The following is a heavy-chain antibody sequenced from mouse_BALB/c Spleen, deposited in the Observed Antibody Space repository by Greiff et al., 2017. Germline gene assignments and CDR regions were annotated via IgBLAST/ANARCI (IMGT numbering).Heavy chain of an antibody. D-gene: IGHD3-3*01. CDR3: AREGTGYYFDY. CDR2: ISSGGST. J-gene: IGHJ2*01. V-gene: IGHV5-6-5*01. CDR1: GFTFSSYA. Sequence: EVKLMESGGGLVKPGGSLKLSCAASGFTFSSYAMSWVRQTPEKRLEWVASISSGGSTYYPDSVKGRFTISRDNARNILYLQMSSLRSEDTAMYYCAREGTGYYFDYWGQGTTLTVSS.